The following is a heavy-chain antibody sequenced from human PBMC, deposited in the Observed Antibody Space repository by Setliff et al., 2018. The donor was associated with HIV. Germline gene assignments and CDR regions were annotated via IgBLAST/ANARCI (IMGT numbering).Heavy chain of an antibody. Sequence: SETLSLTCTVSGGSFISSSYYWGWIRQPLGKGLEWIGSISYSGSTYYNPSLKSRLTISVDTSKNQFSLKLSSVTAADTAVYYCARANSWYLNAFDVWGQGTRVTVS. V-gene: IGHV4-39*01. CDR3: ARANSWYLNAFDV. CDR2: ISYSGST. CDR1: GGSFISSSYY. D-gene: IGHD2-8*02. J-gene: IGHJ3*01.